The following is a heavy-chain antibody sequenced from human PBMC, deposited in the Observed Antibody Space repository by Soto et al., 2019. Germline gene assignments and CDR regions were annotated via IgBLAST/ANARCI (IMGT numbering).Heavy chain of an antibody. V-gene: IGHV1-2*02. Sequence: QLHLVQSGAVVKKPGASVTVSCSASGYPVTAYYMHWVRQAPGRGLDWMGGINPATGAAKYTQTFQGRVTMDRETPTRTDFMGLSGLAFEDPAVFFCARGGGVGVAGSAAFDMWGQGTLVTVSS. J-gene: IGHJ3*02. CDR2: INPATGAA. CDR1: GYPVTAYY. CDR3: ARGGGVGVAGSAAFDM. D-gene: IGHD3-3*01.